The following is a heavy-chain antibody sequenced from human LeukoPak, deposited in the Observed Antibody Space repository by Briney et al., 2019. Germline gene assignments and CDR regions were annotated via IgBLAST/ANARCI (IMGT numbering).Heavy chain of an antibody. CDR3: ARKSPRWLIENDAFDI. CDR1: GYTFINYY. D-gene: IGHD6-19*01. J-gene: IGHJ3*02. Sequence: ASVKVSCKASGYTFINYYMYWVRQAPGRGLEWMGIINPSGGSTSYAQKLQGRVTMTRDMSTSTVYMELRSLRSDDTAVYYCARKSPRWLIENDAFDIWGQGTMVTVSS. CDR2: INPSGGST. V-gene: IGHV1-46*04.